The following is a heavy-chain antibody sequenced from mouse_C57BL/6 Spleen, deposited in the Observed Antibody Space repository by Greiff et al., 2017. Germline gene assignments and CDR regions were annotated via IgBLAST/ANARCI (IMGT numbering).Heavy chain of an antibody. CDR2: IWSGGST. CDR3: ARKGDDYEGDYYAMDY. V-gene: IGHV2-2*01. Sequence: QVQLQQSGPGLVQPSQSLSITCTVSGFSLTSYGVHWVRQSPGKGLEWLGVIWSGGSTDYNAAFISRLSISKDNSKSLVFFKMNSLQADDTAIYYCARKGDDYEGDYYAMDYWGQGTSVTVSS. CDR1: GFSLTSYG. J-gene: IGHJ4*01. D-gene: IGHD2-4*01.